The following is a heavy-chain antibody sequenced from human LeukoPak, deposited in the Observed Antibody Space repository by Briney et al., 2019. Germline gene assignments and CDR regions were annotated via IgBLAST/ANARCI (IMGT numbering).Heavy chain of an antibody. J-gene: IGHJ4*02. CDR2: ISSTSTYI. Sequence: PGESLRLSCAASGFTFVGYTMNWFRQAPGKGLEWVSSISSTSTYIYYADSVKGRFTISRDNGGNSLYLQMNSLRAEDTAVYYCARDLLGELYFDFWGQGTLVTVSS. V-gene: IGHV3-21*01. CDR3: ARDLLGELYFDF. D-gene: IGHD3-10*01. CDR1: GFTFVGYT.